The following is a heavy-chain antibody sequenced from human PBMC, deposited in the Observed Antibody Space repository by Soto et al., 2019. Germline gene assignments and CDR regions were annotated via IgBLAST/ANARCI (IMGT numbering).Heavy chain of an antibody. CDR1: GGSFSSYA. D-gene: IGHD6-13*01. Sequence: QVQLVQSGAEVKKPGSSVKVSCKASGGSFSSYAISWVRQAPGQGLEWMGGIIPIFGTTNYAQKFQGRVTITADESTSTAYMELSSLRSEDTAVYYCARDPGNSRRWHYFDYRGQGTLVTVSS. CDR2: IIPIFGTT. CDR3: ARDPGNSRRWHYFDY. J-gene: IGHJ4*02. V-gene: IGHV1-69*12.